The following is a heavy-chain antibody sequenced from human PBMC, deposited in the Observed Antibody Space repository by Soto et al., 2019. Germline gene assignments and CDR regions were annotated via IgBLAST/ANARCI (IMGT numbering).Heavy chain of an antibody. D-gene: IGHD3-3*01. V-gene: IGHV1-58*01. Sequence: QMPLMQSGPEVKKPGTSVKVSCKASGFTLTSADVQWVRQTRGQRLEWIGWIVGGSGSTNYAQQFQGRLAITRDMSTSTVYTELSSLRSEDTAVYYCAADWSNRPFDFWGQGTLVTVSS. J-gene: IGHJ4*02. CDR2: IVGGSGST. CDR1: GFTLTSAD. CDR3: AADWSNRPFDF.